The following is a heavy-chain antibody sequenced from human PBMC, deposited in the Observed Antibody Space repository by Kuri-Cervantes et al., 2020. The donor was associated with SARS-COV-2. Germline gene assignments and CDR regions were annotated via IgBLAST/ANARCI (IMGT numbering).Heavy chain of an antibody. CDR2: VSYNGAT. V-gene: IGHV4-59*01. J-gene: IGHJ4*02. Sequence: SETLPLTCTVSGDSITNYYLTWIRQPPGKGLEWIGYVSYNGATAYNPSLKSRVTMSLDTSKNQFSLRLSSVTAADTAVYYCSGRVDFSSVDYWGQGTLVTVSS. CDR1: GDSITNYY. D-gene: IGHD3/OR15-3a*01. CDR3: SGRVDFSSVDY.